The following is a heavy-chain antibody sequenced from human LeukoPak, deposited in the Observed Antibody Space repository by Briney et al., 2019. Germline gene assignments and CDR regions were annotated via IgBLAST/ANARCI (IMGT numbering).Heavy chain of an antibody. CDR2: ISPLLGAS. V-gene: IGHV1-69*13. CDR3: ATYDVLTGFEY. CDR1: GGTFSDYV. D-gene: IGHD3-9*01. J-gene: IGHJ4*02. Sequence: ASVKVSCKASGGTFSDYVISWVRQAPGQGLNWMGGISPLLGASKHAQNFHDRVTITADESTTTAYMELSDLRSADTAVYYCATYDVLTGFEYWGQGTLVTVSS.